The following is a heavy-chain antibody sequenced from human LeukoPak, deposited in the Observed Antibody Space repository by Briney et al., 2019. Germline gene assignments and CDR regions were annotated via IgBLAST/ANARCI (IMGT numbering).Heavy chain of an antibody. CDR1: GGSISSSSYY. CDR3: ARLYYYGSGSYLYYYYYYYMDV. D-gene: IGHD3-10*01. CDR2: IYYSGST. J-gene: IGHJ6*03. V-gene: IGHV4-39*07. Sequence: SETLSLTCTVSGGSISSSSYYWGWIRQPPGKGLEWIGSIYYSGSTYYNPSLKSRVTISVDTSKNQFSLKLSSVTAADTVVYYCARLYYYGSGSYLYYYYYYYMDVWGKGTTVTVSS.